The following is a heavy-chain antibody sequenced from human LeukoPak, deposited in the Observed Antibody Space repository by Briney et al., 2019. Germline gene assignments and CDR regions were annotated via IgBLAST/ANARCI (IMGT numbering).Heavy chain of an antibody. CDR1: GDSVSSNSTA. J-gene: IGHJ4*02. Sequence: SQTLSLTCAISGDSVSSNSTACNWIRQSPSRGLEWLGRIYYRSKWYNDYAVSVKSRITINPDTSKNQFSLQLNSVTAEDTAVYYCARYRQQWLKYYFDYWGQGTLVTVSS. CDR2: IYYRSKWYN. V-gene: IGHV6-1*01. CDR3: ARYRQQWLKYYFDY. D-gene: IGHD6-19*01.